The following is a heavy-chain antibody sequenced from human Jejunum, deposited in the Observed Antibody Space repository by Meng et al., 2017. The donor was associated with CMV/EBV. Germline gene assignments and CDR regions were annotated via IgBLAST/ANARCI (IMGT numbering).Heavy chain of an antibody. CDR2: MYYSGST. CDR3: ARRYGEL. CDR1: GGSLSPYY. D-gene: IGHD1-7*01. J-gene: IGHJ4*02. Sequence: SCPVSGGSLSPYYWSWIRKVPGKGLEFIGFMYYSGSTNYNPSLKSRVTISVDTSKKQFSLTLNSVTAADTAMYYCARRYGELWGQGTLVTVSS. V-gene: IGHV4-59*13.